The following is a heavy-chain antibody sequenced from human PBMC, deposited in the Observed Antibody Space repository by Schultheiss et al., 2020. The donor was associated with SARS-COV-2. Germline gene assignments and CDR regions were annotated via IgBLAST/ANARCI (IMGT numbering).Heavy chain of an antibody. CDR2: ISYDGSNK. J-gene: IGHJ5*02. V-gene: IGHV3-30-3*01. D-gene: IGHD2-21*01. CDR3: ASGGDRYNWFDP. CDR1: GFTFSSYA. Sequence: GESLKISCAASGFTFSSYAMHWVRQAPGKGLEWVAVISYDGSNKYYADSVKGRFTISRDNSKNTLYLQMNSLRAEDTAVYYCASGGDRYNWFDPWGQGTLVTVSS.